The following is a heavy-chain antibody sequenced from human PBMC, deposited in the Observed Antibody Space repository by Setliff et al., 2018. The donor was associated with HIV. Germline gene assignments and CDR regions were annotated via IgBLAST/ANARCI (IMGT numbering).Heavy chain of an antibody. J-gene: IGHJ4*02. CDR2: IHPIFGTT. D-gene: IGHD3-3*01. Sequence: GASVKVSCKASGGTFSSYITAWVRQAPGQGLEWMGGIHPIFGTTNYARDFMGRVSITADESTNTAYMELSSLRSDDSAIYYCARGIPRGTVFGVVGYFDYWARERRSPSPQ. CDR3: ARGIPRGTVFGVVGYFDY. V-gene: IGHV1-69*13. CDR1: GGTFSSYI.